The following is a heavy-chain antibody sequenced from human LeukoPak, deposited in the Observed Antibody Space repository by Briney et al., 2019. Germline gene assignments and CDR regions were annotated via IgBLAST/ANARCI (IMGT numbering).Heavy chain of an antibody. CDR1: GFTVSSNY. J-gene: IGHJ4*02. CDR3: ARDPGAREVGFDY. Sequence: GGSLRLSCAASGFTVSSNYMSWVRQAPGKGLEWVSVIYSGGSTCYADSVKGRFTISRDNSKNTLYLQMNSLRAEDTAVYYCARDPGAREVGFDYWGQGTLVTVSS. V-gene: IGHV3-53*01. CDR2: IYSGGST. D-gene: IGHD1-26*01.